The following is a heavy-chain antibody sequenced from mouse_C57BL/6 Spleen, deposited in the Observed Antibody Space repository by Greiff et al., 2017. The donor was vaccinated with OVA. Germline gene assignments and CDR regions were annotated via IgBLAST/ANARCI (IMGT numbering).Heavy chain of an antibody. V-gene: IGHV5-16*01. Sequence: EVMLVESAGGLVQPGSSMKLSCTASGFTFRDYYMAWVRQVPEKGLEGVANINYDGSSTYYLDSLKSSFIISRDNAKNILYLQMSSLKSEDTATYYCARGDSDDGFAYWGQGTLVTVSA. J-gene: IGHJ3*01. CDR1: GFTFRDYY. D-gene: IGHD2-12*01. CDR3: ARGDSDDGFAY. CDR2: INYDGSST.